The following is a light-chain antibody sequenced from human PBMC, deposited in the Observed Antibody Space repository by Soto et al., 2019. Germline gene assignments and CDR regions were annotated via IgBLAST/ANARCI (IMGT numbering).Light chain of an antibody. Sequence: QSALTQPASVSGSPGQSITISCTGTSSDVGGYNYVSWYQQHPGKAPKLMIYDVSYRPSGVSSRFSGSKSGNTASLTISVLQAEDEAYYYCSSYTINSTRVFGTGTTVTVL. CDR2: DVS. J-gene: IGLJ1*01. CDR3: SSYTINSTRV. CDR1: SSDVGGYNY. V-gene: IGLV2-14*01.